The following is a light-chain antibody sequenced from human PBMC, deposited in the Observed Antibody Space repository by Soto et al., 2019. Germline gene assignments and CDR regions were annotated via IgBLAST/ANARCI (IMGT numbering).Light chain of an antibody. CDR3: QQYDNLPRVT. Sequence: DIQMTQSPSFVSASVGDRVTITCQASQDISNYLNWYQQKPGKAPKLLIYDASNLETGVPSRFSGSGSGTDFTFTISSLQPEDIATYYCQQYDNLPRVTFGPGTKVDIK. V-gene: IGKV1-33*01. CDR1: QDISNY. J-gene: IGKJ3*01. CDR2: DAS.